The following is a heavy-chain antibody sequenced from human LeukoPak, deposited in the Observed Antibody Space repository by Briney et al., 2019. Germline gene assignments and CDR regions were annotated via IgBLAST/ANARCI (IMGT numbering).Heavy chain of an antibody. CDR2: ISGTGGST. V-gene: IGHV3-23*01. CDR1: GFIFRRYA. J-gene: IGHJ4*02. D-gene: IGHD1-1*01. CDR3: AKANWISNADAVW. Sequence: GGSLRLSCAASGFIFRRYAMSWVRQAPGKGLEWVSAISGTGGSTFYADSVKGRFTLSRDDSRNTVYFQLNNLRVEDTAIYYCAKANWISNADAVWWGQGTQVTVSS.